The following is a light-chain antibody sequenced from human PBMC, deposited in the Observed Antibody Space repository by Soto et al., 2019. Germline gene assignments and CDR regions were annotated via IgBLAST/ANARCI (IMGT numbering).Light chain of an antibody. V-gene: IGKV3-20*01. CDR1: QSVSNNY. CDR3: QQYSSLWT. CDR2: GAS. J-gene: IGKJ1*01. Sequence: EIVLTQSPGTLSLSPGERATHSCRTSQSVSNNYLAWYQQKPGQAPRLLIYGASSRATGIPDRFSGSGSGTDFTLSISRLEPEDFAVYYCQQYSSLWTFGQGTKVDI.